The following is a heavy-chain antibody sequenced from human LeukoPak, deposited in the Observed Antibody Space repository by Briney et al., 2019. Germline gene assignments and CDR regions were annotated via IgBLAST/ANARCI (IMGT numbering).Heavy chain of an antibody. CDR2: IYYSGST. Sequence: SETLSLTCTVSGGSISSSSYYWGWIRQPPGKGLEWIGSIYYSGSTYYNPSLKSRVTISVDTSKNQFSLKLSSVTAADTAVYYCARGTVPAAPIGYYYYYMDVWGKGTTVTVSS. V-gene: IGHV4-39*07. CDR3: ARGTVPAAPIGYYYYYMDV. D-gene: IGHD2-2*01. J-gene: IGHJ6*03. CDR1: GGSISSSSYY.